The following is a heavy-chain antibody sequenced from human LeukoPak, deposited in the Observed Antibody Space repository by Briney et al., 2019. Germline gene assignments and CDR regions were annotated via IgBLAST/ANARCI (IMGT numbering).Heavy chain of an antibody. CDR2: INSDGSST. D-gene: IGHD6-13*01. V-gene: IGHV3-74*01. CDR3: AGDPAPLDSSSWKDY. J-gene: IGHJ4*02. Sequence: GGSLRLSCAASGFTFSSYWMHWVRQAPGKGLVWVSRINSDGSSTSYADSVKGRFTISRDNAKNTLYLQMNSLRAEDTAVYYCAGDPAPLDSSSWKDYWGQGTLVTVSS. CDR1: GFTFSSYW.